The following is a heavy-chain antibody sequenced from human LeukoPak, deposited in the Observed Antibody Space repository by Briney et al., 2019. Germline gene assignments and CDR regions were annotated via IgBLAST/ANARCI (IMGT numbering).Heavy chain of an antibody. CDR2: ISGSGGST. J-gene: IGHJ6*03. V-gene: IGHV3-23*01. Sequence: GGSLRLSCAASGFTFSSYAMSWVRQAPGKWLEWVSAISGSGGSTYYADSVKGRFTISRDNSKNTLYLQMNSLRAEDTAVYYCAKFGALWFGEFQDYYYMDVWGKGTTVTVSS. D-gene: IGHD3-10*01. CDR3: AKFGALWFGEFQDYYYMDV. CDR1: GFTFSSYA.